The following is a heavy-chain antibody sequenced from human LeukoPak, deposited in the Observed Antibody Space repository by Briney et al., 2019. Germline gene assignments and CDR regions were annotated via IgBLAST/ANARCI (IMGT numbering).Heavy chain of an antibody. CDR3: AREPPTPPWYYDILTAYYLSYFDY. V-gene: IGHV3-21*01. D-gene: IGHD3-9*01. Sequence: GGSLRLSCAASGFTFSIYSMNWVRQAPGKGLEWVSSISSSSSYIYYADSVKGRFTISRDNAKNALYLQMNSLRTEDTAVYYCAREPPTPPWYYDILTAYYLSYFDYWGQGTLVTVSS. CDR1: GFTFSIYS. CDR2: ISSSSSYI. J-gene: IGHJ4*02.